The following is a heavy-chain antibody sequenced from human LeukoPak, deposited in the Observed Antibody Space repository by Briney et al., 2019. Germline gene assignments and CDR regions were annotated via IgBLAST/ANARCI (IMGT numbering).Heavy chain of an antibody. V-gene: IGHV5-51*01. CDR1: GYTFSNHW. J-gene: IGHJ6*02. Sequence: GESLKISCKGFGYTFSNHWIAWLRQMPGKGLEWMGIMYPGDSDTRYSPSFQGQVTFSVDKSIATACLEWSSLKASDTALYYCARRGVLDGLDVWGQGTTVTVSS. D-gene: IGHD3-3*01. CDR3: ARRGVLDGLDV. CDR2: MYPGDSDT.